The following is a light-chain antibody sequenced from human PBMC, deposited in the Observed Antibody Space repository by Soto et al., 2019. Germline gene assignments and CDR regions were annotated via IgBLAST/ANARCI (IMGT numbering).Light chain of an antibody. CDR2: AAS. J-gene: IGKJ1*01. CDR1: QGISTY. CDR3: QHYNNYAWT. Sequence: PSSLYASVGDIVIITCLASQGISTYLAWYQQKPGKAPHLLIYAASTLQTGVPSRFSGSGSGTEFTLTISSLQPDDFAIYYCQHYNNYAWTFGQGTKVDIK. V-gene: IGKV1-9*01.